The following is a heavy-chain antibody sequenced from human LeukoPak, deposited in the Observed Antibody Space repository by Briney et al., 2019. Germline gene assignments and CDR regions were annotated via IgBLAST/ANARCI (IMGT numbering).Heavy chain of an antibody. CDR2: INPNSGDT. D-gene: IGHD4-17*01. Sequence: ASVKVSCKASGYTFTGYYMHWVRQAPGQGLEWMGWINPNSGDTNYAQKFQGRVTMTRDTSISTAYMELSRLRSDDTAVYYCARDYGDYAPNNWFDPWGQGTLVTVSS. V-gene: IGHV1-2*02. J-gene: IGHJ5*02. CDR3: ARDYGDYAPNNWFDP. CDR1: GYTFTGYY.